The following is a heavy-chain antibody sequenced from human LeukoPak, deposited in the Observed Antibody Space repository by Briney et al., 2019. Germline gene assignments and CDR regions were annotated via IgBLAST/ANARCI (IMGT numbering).Heavy chain of an antibody. J-gene: IGHJ6*02. CDR2: IYHSGST. Sequence: SETLSLTCAVSGGSISSSNWWSWVRQPPGKGLEWIGEIYHSGSTNYNPSLKSRVTISVDKSKNQFSLKLSSVTAADTAVYYCARTDGSGSYYDYYGMDVWGQGTTVTVSS. CDR1: GGSISSSNW. D-gene: IGHD3-10*01. CDR3: ARTDGSGSYYDYYGMDV. V-gene: IGHV4-4*02.